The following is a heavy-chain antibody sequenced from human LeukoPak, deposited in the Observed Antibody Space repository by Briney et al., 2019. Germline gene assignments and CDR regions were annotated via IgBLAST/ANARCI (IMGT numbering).Heavy chain of an antibody. CDR3: ARSIPLWKDLRRDWFDP. D-gene: IGHD2-21*01. J-gene: IGHJ5*02. CDR2: FDPEDGET. CDR1: GYTLTELS. Sequence: ASVKVSCKVSGYTLTELSMHWVRQAPGKGLEWMGGFDPEDGETIYAQKFQGRVTMTEDTSTDTAYMELSSLRSEDTAVYYCARSIPLWKDLRRDWFDPWGQGTLVIVSS. V-gene: IGHV1-24*01.